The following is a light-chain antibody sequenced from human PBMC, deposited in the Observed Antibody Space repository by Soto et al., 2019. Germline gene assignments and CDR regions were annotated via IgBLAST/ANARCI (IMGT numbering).Light chain of an antibody. CDR1: QSVSSSY. Sequence: EIVLTQSPGTLSLSPGERATLSCRASQSVSSSYLAWYQQKPGQAPRLLIYVASSRATGIPDRFSGSGSGTDFTLTISRLEPEDFAVYYCQQYGNSWTFGPGTKVDIK. V-gene: IGKV3-20*01. CDR2: VAS. J-gene: IGKJ3*01. CDR3: QQYGNSWT.